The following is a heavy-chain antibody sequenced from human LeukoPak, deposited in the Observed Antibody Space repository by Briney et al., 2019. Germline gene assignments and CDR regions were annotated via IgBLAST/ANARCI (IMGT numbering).Heavy chain of an antibody. D-gene: IGHD5-12*01. CDR3: ASSSLRVDIVATINDYFDY. CDR2: IIPILGIA. Sequence: SVKVSCKASGGTFSSYAISWVRQAPGQGLEWMGRIIPILGIANYAQKFQGRVTITADKSTSTAYMELSSLRSEDAAVYYCASSSLRVDIVATINDYFDYWGQGTLVTVSS. J-gene: IGHJ4*02. V-gene: IGHV1-69*04. CDR1: GGTFSSYA.